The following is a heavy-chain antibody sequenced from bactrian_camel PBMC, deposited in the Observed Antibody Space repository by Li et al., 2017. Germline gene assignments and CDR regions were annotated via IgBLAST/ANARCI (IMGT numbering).Heavy chain of an antibody. CDR2: ISSDGAP. Sequence: QLVESGGGSVKAGGSLRLSCSASGDIGSIDAFGWFRQAPGKERELVSFISSDGAPTYADSVKGRFSISRDNDKGTIFLQMHNLQTEDTAVYYSAACRDRRYTNDRLVYTYWGQGTQVTVS. V-gene: IGHV3S53*01. CDR3: AACRDRRYTNDRLVYTY. D-gene: IGHD1*01. CDR1: GDIGSIDA. J-gene: IGHJ4*01.